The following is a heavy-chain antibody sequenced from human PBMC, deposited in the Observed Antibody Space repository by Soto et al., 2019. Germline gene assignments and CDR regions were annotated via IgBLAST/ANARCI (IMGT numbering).Heavy chain of an antibody. V-gene: IGHV4-39*07. CDR3: ARDQSFWSGYYTGVFDP. J-gene: IGHJ5*02. CDR2: IYSSENT. D-gene: IGHD3-3*01. CDR1: GGSVSSSSYS. Sequence: PSETLSLTCTVSGGSVSSSSYSWGWIRQSPGKGLEWIGTIYSSENTYYNPSLLSRVTISVDTSKNQFSLRLGSVTAADTAVYYCARDQSFWSGYYTGVFDPWGQGTLVTVSS.